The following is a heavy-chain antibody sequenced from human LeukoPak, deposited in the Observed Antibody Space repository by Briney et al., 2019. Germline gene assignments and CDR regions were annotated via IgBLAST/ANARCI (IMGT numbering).Heavy chain of an antibody. J-gene: IGHJ4*02. CDR3: ARDPGKPESYYFEY. D-gene: IGHD1-14*01. CDR1: GGSVTSGNYA. Sequence: PSETLSLTCVVSGGSVTSGNYAWGWLRQTPGKGLEWIGYIYHSGSIYYNPSLRSRVTMSLDRSKNQFSLKLSSVTAADTAVYYCARDPGKPESYYFEYWGQGTLVTVSS. V-gene: IGHV4-30-2*01. CDR2: IYHSGSI.